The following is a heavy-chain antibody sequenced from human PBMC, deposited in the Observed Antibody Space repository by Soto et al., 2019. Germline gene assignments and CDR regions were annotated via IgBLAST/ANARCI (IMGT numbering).Heavy chain of an antibody. CDR1: GGSFSGYY. V-gene: IGHV4-34*01. Sequence: SETLSLTCAVYGGSFSGYYWSWIRQPPGKGLEWIGEINHSGSTNYNPSLKSRVTISVDTSKNQFSLKLSSVTAADTAVYYCARSRGYDTATDYWGQGTLVTVSS. J-gene: IGHJ4*02. CDR3: ARSRGYDTATDY. D-gene: IGHD5-12*01. CDR2: INHSGST.